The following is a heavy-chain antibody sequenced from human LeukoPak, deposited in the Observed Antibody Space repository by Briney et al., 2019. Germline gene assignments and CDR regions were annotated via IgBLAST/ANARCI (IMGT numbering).Heavy chain of an antibody. D-gene: IGHD3-16*01. V-gene: IGHV3-23*01. CDR3: ARGDDAFDI. Sequence: LEWVSGISANGGGTYYADSVKGRFTISRDNSKKTVYLQMNSLRAEDTALYYCARGDDAFDIWGQGTMVTVSS. CDR2: ISANGGGT. J-gene: IGHJ3*02.